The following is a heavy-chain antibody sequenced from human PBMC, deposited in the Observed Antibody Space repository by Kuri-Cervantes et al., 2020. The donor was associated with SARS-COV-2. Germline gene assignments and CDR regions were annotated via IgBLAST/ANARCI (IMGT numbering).Heavy chain of an antibody. CDR2: IYSGGST. D-gene: IGHD3-3*01. J-gene: IGHJ5*02. Sequence: SCKASGYTFTSYGISWVRQAPGKGLEWVSVIYSGGSTYYADSVKGRFTISRDNSKNTLYLQMNSLRAEDTAVYYCARVSGYDFWSGTNWFDPWGQGTLVTVSS. CDR1: GYTFTSYG. CDR3: ARVSGYDFWSGTNWFDP. V-gene: IGHV3-53*01.